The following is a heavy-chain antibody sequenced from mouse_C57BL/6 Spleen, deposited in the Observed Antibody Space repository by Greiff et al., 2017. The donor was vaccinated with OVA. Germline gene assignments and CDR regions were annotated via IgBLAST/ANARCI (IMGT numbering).Heavy chain of an antibody. Sequence: QVQLQQPGAELVMPGASVKLSCKASGYTFTSYWMHWVKQRPGQGLEWIGEIDPSDSYTNYNQKFKGKSTLTVDKSSSTAYMQLSSLTSEDSAAYYCARGDYYGSSIFDYWGQGTTLTVSS. CDR1: GYTFTSYW. D-gene: IGHD1-1*01. V-gene: IGHV1-69*01. J-gene: IGHJ2*01. CDR3: ARGDYYGSSIFDY. CDR2: IDPSDSYT.